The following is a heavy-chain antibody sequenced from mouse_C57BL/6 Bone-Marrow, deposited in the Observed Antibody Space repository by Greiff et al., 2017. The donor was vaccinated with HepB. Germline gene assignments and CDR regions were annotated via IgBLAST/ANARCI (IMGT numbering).Heavy chain of an antibody. D-gene: IGHD2-1*01. Sequence: EVMLVESGGGLVKPGGSLKLSCAASGFTFSSYAMSWVRQTPEKRLEWVATISDGGSYTYYPDNVKGRFTISRDNAKNNLYLQMSHLKSEDTAMYYCARGLYYGKGFAYWGQGTLVTVSA. CDR1: GFTFSSYA. J-gene: IGHJ3*01. V-gene: IGHV5-4*03. CDR3: ARGLYYGKGFAY. CDR2: ISDGGSYT.